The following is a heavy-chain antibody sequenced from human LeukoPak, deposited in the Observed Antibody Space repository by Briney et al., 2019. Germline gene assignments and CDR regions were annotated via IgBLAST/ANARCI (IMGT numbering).Heavy chain of an antibody. CDR2: INHSGST. Sequence: PSGTLSLTCAVYGGSFSGCYWSWIRQPPGKGLEWIGEINHSGSTNYNPSLKSRVTISVDTSKNQFSLKLSSVTAADTAVYYCARASEMATIPFDYWGQGTLVTVSS. D-gene: IGHD5-24*01. V-gene: IGHV4-34*01. CDR1: GGSFSGCY. CDR3: ARASEMATIPFDY. J-gene: IGHJ4*02.